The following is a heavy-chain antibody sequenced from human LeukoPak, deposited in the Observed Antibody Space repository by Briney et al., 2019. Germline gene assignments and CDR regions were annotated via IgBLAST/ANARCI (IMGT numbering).Heavy chain of an antibody. Sequence: QPGRCLRLSCAASGFIFSSYGMHWVRQAPGKGLEWVAVIWYDGSNKNYVDSVKGRFTISRDNSKNTLYLQMNSLRAEDTAVYYCARDGSYYEIDYWGQGTLVTVSS. CDR1: GFIFSSYG. J-gene: IGHJ4*02. D-gene: IGHD1-26*01. V-gene: IGHV3-33*01. CDR2: IWYDGSNK. CDR3: ARDGSYYEIDY.